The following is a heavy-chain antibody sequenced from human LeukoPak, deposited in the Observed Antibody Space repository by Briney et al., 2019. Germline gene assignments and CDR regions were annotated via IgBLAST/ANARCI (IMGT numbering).Heavy chain of an antibody. Sequence: GGSLRLSCAASGFTFSSYAMSWVRQAPGKGLEWVSAISGSGGSTYYADSVKGRFTISRDNAKNSLFLQMNSLRAEDTAVYYCASKAVTYYYDYWGQGTLVIVSS. CDR3: ASKAVTYYYDY. J-gene: IGHJ4*02. V-gene: IGHV3-23*01. CDR1: GFTFSSYA. D-gene: IGHD4-17*01. CDR2: ISGSGGST.